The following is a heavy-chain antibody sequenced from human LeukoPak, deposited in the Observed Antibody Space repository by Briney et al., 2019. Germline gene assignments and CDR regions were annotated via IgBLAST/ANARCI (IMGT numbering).Heavy chain of an antibody. D-gene: IGHD3-22*01. CDR2: TSNDGTNK. J-gene: IGHJ4*02. Sequence: GGSLRLSCAASGFTFSLYWMSWVRQAPGKGLEWVAVTSNDGTNKYYADSVKGRFTISRDNSKNTVYLQMNSLRVEDTAVYYCAKAGYYDSSGYYYYFDSWGQGTLVTVSS. CDR3: AKAGYYDSSGYYYYFDS. CDR1: GFTFSLYW. V-gene: IGHV3-30*18.